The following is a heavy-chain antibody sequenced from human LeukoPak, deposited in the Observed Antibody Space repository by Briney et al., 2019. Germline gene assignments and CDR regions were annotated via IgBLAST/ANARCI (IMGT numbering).Heavy chain of an antibody. CDR3: ARYDYYYYMDV. CDR2: ISSSGSTI. CDR1: GFTFSSYE. J-gene: IGHJ6*03. Sequence: GGSLLLSCAASGFTFSSYEMNWVRQAPGKGLEWVSYISSSGSTIYYADSVKGRFTISRDNAKNSLYLQMNSLRAEDTAVYYCARYDYYYYMDVWGKGTTVTVSS. V-gene: IGHV3-48*03.